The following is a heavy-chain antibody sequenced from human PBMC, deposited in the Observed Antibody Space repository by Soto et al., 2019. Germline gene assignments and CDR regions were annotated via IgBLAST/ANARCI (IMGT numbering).Heavy chain of an antibody. CDR1: GFKFSSYS. Sequence: GGSLRLSCVASGFKFSSYSLSWVRQAPGKGLESVSAISGSGISTYYADSVKGRFTISRDNSKNTLNLKMNSLRGEDSDIYYCGKEGSPGRDQWGQGTLVTVSS. V-gene: IGHV3-23*01. CDR3: GKEGSPGRDQ. J-gene: IGHJ4*02. D-gene: IGHD3-10*01. CDR2: ISGSGIST.